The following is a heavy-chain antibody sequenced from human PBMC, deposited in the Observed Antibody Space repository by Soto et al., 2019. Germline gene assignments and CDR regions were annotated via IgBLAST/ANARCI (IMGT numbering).Heavy chain of an antibody. CDR1: GASISSRDYY. J-gene: IGHJ2*01. V-gene: IGHV4-30-4*01. D-gene: IGHD2-21*02. CDR2: IYYSGTT. CDR3: ARNYCGGDCHRSWYFDL. Sequence: QVQLQESGPGLVKPSQTLSLTCTVSGASISSRDYYWSWIRLPPGQGLEWIGYIYYSGTTYYNPSLKSRVTISVDTSKKQFSVNLSSVTAADTAVYYCARNYCGGDCHRSWYFDLWGRGTLVTVAS.